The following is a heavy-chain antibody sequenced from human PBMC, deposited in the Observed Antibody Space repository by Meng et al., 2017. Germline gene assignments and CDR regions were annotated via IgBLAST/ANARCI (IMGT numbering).Heavy chain of an antibody. Sequence: GESLKISCAASGFTFSSYAMSWVRQAPGKGLEWASAISGSGGSTYYADSAKGRFTISRDNSKNTLYLQMNSLRAEDTAVYYWARDGGGGGGGKLLFQFDYWGHG. CDR1: GFTFSSYA. V-gene: IGHV3-23*01. CDR3: ARDGGGGGGGKLLFQFDY. J-gene: IGHJ4*01. CDR2: ISGSGGST. D-gene: IGHD1-26*01.